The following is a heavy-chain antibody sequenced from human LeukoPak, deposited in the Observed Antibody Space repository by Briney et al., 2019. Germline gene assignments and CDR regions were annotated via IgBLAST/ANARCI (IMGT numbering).Heavy chain of an antibody. CDR3: ARDQGGNQAY. D-gene: IGHD4-23*01. J-gene: IGHJ4*02. V-gene: IGHV4-39*07. CDR1: GGSISSSSYY. CDR2: IYYSGST. Sequence: SETLSLTCTVSGGSISSSSYYWGWIRLPPGKGLEWIGSIYYSGSTYYNPSLKSRVTISVDTSKNQFSLKLSSVTAADTAVYYCARDQGGNQAYWGQGTLVTVSS.